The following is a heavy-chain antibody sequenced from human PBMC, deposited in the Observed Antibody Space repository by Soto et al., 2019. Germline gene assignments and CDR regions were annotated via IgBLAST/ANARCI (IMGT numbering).Heavy chain of an antibody. Sequence: ASVKVSCKASGYTFTSYDINWVRQATGQGLEWMGWMNPNSGNTGYAQKFQGRVTMTRNTSISTAYMELSSLRSEDTAVYYCARVALPESTRGYSPKKIHYGMDVWGQGTTVTVSS. CDR3: ARVALPESTRGYSPKKIHYGMDV. V-gene: IGHV1-8*01. J-gene: IGHJ6*02. CDR1: GYTFTSYD. D-gene: IGHD5-18*01. CDR2: MNPNSGNT.